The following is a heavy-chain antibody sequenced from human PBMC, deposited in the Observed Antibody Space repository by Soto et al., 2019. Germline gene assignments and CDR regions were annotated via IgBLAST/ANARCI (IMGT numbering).Heavy chain of an antibody. Sequence: EVQLSGSGGGLVQPGGSLRLSCAASGFTFSSYAMSWVRQAPGKGLEWVSAISGSSTSTYYADSVKGRFTISRDNSKNTLYLQMNSLRAVDTAVYYCAKDPSSGFAMENYFDYWGQGTLVTVSS. CDR2: ISGSSTST. J-gene: IGHJ4*02. V-gene: IGHV3-23*01. CDR3: AKDPSSGFAMENYFDY. D-gene: IGHD3-10*01. CDR1: GFTFSSYA.